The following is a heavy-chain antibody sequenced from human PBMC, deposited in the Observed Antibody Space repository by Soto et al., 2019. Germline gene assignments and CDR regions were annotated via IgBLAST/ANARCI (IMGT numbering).Heavy chain of an antibody. Sequence: EVQLVESGGGLVQPGRSLRLSCAASGFTFDDYAMHWVRQAPGKGLEWVSGISWNSGSIGYADSVKGRFTISRDNAKNSLYLQMNSLRAEDTALYYCAKDPRDPHYDILTRKKGEDYWGQGTLVTVSS. CDR1: GFTFDDYA. J-gene: IGHJ4*02. D-gene: IGHD3-9*01. CDR3: AKDPRDPHYDILTRKKGEDY. V-gene: IGHV3-9*01. CDR2: ISWNSGSI.